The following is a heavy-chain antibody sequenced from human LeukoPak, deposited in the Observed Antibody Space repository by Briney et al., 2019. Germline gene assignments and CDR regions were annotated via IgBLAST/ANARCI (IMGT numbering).Heavy chain of an antibody. Sequence: PSETLSLTCTVSGGSISSSSYDWGWIRQPPGKGLEWIGSIYYSGSTYYNPSLKSRVTISVDTSKNQFSLKLSSVTAADTAVYYCARHRPFGIAAAGSGWFDPWGQGTLVTVSS. D-gene: IGHD6-13*01. CDR1: GGSISSSSYD. J-gene: IGHJ5*02. CDR2: IYYSGST. V-gene: IGHV4-39*01. CDR3: ARHRPFGIAAAGSGWFDP.